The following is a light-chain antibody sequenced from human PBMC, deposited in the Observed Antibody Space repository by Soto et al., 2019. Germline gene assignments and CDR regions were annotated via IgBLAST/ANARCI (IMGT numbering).Light chain of an antibody. CDR2: GAS. CDR3: QQFGSSLPIP. CDR1: QYVSSSF. V-gene: IGKV3-20*01. Sequence: EIEFTQSPGTMSLSPGERATLSCRASQYVSSSFLAWIQKIPGLAPRIIIYGASSRATGIPDRFSGSESGTDFTLTISRLEPEDFAVYYGQQFGSSLPIPFGQGTRLEIK. J-gene: IGKJ5*01.